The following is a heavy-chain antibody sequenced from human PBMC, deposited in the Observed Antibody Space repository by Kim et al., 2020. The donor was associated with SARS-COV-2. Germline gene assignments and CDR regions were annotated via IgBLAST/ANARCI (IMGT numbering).Heavy chain of an antibody. J-gene: IGHJ4*02. Sequence: SVKVSCKASGGTFSSYAISWVRQAPGQGLEWMGRIIPILGIANYAQKFQGRVTITADKSTSTAYMELSSLRSEDTAVYYCARGLVATTNPFDYWGQGTLVTVSS. V-gene: IGHV1-69*04. CDR3: ARGLVATTNPFDY. CDR1: GGTFSSYA. CDR2: IIPILGIA. D-gene: IGHD5-12*01.